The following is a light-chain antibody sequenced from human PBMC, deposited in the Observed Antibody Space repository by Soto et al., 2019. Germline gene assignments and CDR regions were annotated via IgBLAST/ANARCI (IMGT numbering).Light chain of an antibody. V-gene: IGLV2-23*02. CDR2: EDT. CDR1: SSDVGSYNL. CDR3: CSYRGSGAFPYV. J-gene: IGLJ1*01. Sequence: QSALTQPASVSGSPGQSITISCTGTSSDVGSYNLVSWYQQYPGKAPKVLIYEDTKRPSGISNRFSGSKSGNTASLTISGLQAEDEAFYYCCSYRGSGAFPYVFATGTKVTVL.